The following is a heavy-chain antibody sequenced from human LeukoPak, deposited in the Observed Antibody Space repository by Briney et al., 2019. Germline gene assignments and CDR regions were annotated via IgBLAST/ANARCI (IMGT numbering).Heavy chain of an antibody. Sequence: GGSLRLSCAASGFTFTSYSMDWVRQAPGKGLEWVSTISGGGSSTYYADSVKGRFTISRDNSKNTLYLQVNSLRAEDTAVYYCAKGGKWDVTPFDYWGQGTLVTVSS. V-gene: IGHV3-23*01. D-gene: IGHD1-26*01. CDR1: GFTFTSYS. CDR2: ISGGGSST. J-gene: IGHJ4*02. CDR3: AKGGKWDVTPFDY.